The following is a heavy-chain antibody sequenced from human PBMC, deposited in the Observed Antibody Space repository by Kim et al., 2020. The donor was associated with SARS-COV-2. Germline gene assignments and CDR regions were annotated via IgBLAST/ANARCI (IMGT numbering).Heavy chain of an antibody. CDR3: ARDTHHDLNSPQPPDPPTTKYGMDV. V-gene: IGHV3-33*01. CDR2: IWYDGSNK. Sequence: GGSLRLSCAASGFTFSSYGMHWVRQAPGKGLEWVAVIWYDGSNKYYADSVKGRFTISRDNSKNTLYLQMNSLRAEDTAVYYCARDTHHDLNSPQPPDPPTTKYGMDVWGQGTTVTVSS. CDR1: GFTFSSYG. J-gene: IGHJ6*02. D-gene: IGHD1-1*01.